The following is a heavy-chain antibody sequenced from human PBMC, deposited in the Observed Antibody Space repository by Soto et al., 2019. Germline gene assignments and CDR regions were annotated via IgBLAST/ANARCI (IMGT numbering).Heavy chain of an antibody. J-gene: IGHJ5*02. D-gene: IGHD6-6*01. V-gene: IGHV1-69*01. CDR1: GGTFSSYA. CDR3: ARIAARPWGYDWFDP. CDR2: IIPIFGTA. Sequence: QVQLVQSGAEVKKPGSSVKVSCKASGGTFSSYAISWVRQAPGQGLEWMGGIIPIFGTANYAQKFQGSVTITADESTSTDYMELSSLRSEDTAVYYCARIAARPWGYDWFDPWGQGTLVTVSS.